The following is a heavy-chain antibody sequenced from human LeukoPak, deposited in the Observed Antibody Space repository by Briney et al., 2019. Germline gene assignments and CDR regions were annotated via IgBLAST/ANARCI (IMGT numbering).Heavy chain of an antibody. V-gene: IGHV4-34*01. CDR3: ARRKVVAARRGYYYYMDV. J-gene: IGHJ6*03. D-gene: IGHD2-15*01. CDR1: GGSFSGYY. Sequence: SETLSLTCAVYGGSFSGYYWSWIRQPPGKGLEWIGEINHSGSTNYNPSLKSRVTISVDTSKNQFSLKLSSVTAADTAVYYCARRKVVAARRGYYYYMDVWGKGTTVTISS. CDR2: INHSGST.